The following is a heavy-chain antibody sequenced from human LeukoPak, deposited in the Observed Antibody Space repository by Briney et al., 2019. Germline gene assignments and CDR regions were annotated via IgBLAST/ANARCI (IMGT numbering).Heavy chain of an antibody. V-gene: IGHV1-69*13. J-gene: IGHJ6*03. CDR2: IIPIFGTA. D-gene: IGHD4-17*01. CDR3: ATTVTTMGTYYYYMDV. CDR1: GGTFSSYA. Sequence: GASVKVSCKASGGTFSSYAISWVRQAPGQGLEWMGGIIPIFGTANYAQKFQGRVTITADESTSTAYMELSSLRSEDTAVYYCATTVTTMGTYYYYMDVWGKGTTVTVSS.